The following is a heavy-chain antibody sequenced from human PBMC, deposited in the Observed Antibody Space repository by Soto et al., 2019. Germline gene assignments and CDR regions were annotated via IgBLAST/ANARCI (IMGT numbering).Heavy chain of an antibody. V-gene: IGHV1-3*01. D-gene: IGHD6-25*01. CDR1: GYTFTSYA. CDR3: ARVSASGGGDY. J-gene: IGHJ4*02. Sequence: QVQLVQSGAEVKKPGASVKVSCKASGYTFTSYAVHWMRQAPGQRLEWMGWINAGNDNTSYSQKFQGIVTITRETSASTAYMELSSLRSEDKAVYSCARVSASGGGDYWGQGTLVTVSS. CDR2: INAGNDNT.